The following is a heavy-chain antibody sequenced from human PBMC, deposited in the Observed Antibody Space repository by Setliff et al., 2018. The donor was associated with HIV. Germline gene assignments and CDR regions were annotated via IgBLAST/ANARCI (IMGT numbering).Heavy chain of an antibody. CDR2: IIPIFGTA. V-gene: IGHV1-69*05. J-gene: IGHJ3*02. Sequence: ASVKVSCKASGGTFSSYAISWVRQAPGQGLEWMGGIIPIFGTANYAQKFQGRVTITTDESTSTAYMELSSLRSEDTAVYYCAGVFGVYYDKEGPYDAFDIWGQGTMGTVSS. D-gene: IGHD3-22*01. CDR1: GGTFSSYA. CDR3: AGVFGVYYDKEGPYDAFDI.